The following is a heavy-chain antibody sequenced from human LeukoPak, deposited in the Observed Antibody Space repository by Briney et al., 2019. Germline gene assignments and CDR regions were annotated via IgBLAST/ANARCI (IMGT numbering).Heavy chain of an antibody. CDR1: GFTFSDYW. Sequence: GSLRLSCAASGFTFSDYWMSWVRQAPGKGPEWVANIKQGGSDKYYVDSVKGRFTISRDNAKKALYLQMNSLRAEDTAVYYCARGEFAWIQGSYGLNVWGQGTTVTVSS. J-gene: IGHJ6*02. V-gene: IGHV3-7*01. CDR3: ARGEFAWIQGSYGLNV. D-gene: IGHD5-18*01. CDR2: IKQGGSDK.